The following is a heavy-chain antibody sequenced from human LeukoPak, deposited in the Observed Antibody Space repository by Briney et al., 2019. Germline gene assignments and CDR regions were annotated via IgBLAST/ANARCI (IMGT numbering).Heavy chain of an antibody. CDR3: ARRMRSSSWSPYYYYYMDV. CDR2: IYPGDSDT. CDR1: GYSFTSYW. Sequence: GESLKISCKGSGYSFTSYWIGWVRQMPGKGLEWMGIIYPGDSDTRYSPSFQGQVTISADKSISTAYLQWSSLKASDTAMYYCARRMRSSSWSPYYYYYMDVWGKGTTVTVSS. J-gene: IGHJ6*03. V-gene: IGHV5-51*01. D-gene: IGHD6-13*01.